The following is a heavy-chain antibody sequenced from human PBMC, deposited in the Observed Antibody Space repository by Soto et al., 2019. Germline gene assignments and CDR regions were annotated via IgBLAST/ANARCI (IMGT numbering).Heavy chain of an antibody. CDR3: ARESGMRTVLNGFDS. V-gene: IGHV1-69*13. J-gene: IGHJ5*01. CDR2: IIPIFGTA. D-gene: IGHD4-17*01. Sequence: SVKVSCKASGGTFSSYAISWVRQAPGQGLEWMGGIIPIFGTANYAQKFQGRVTITADESTSTAYMELSSLRSEDTAVYYCARESGMRTVLNGFDSWGQGTLVTVSS. CDR1: GGTFSSYA.